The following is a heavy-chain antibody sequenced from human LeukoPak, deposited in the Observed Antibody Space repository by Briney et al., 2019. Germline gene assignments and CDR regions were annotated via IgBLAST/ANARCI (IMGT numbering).Heavy chain of an antibody. CDR1: GYTFTGYY. CDR3: ASGGGNYDFWSGYYYYYYMDV. Sequence: ASVKVSCKASGYTFTGYYMHWVRQAPGQGLEWMGRINPNSGGTNYAQKFQGRVTMTRDTSISTAYMELSRLRSDDAAVYYCASGGGNYDFWSGYYYYYYMDVWGKGTTVTVSS. D-gene: IGHD3-3*01. CDR2: INPNSGGT. J-gene: IGHJ6*03. V-gene: IGHV1-2*06.